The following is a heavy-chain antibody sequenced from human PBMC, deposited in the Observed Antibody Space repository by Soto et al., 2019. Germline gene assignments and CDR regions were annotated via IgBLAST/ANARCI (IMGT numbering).Heavy chain of an antibody. V-gene: IGHV4-4*02. CDR3: ASRGVAGEGGPY. D-gene: IGHD3-10*01. CDR1: GASLSSSNW. CDR2: IYHSGST. J-gene: IGHJ4*02. Sequence: QAQLQESGPGLVKPSGTLSLPCAVSGASLSSSNWWSWVRQPPGKGLEWIGEIYHSGSTNYNPSLNRRATLSGDKSKSQLCLELSAVTAADTAVYYCASRGVAGEGGPYWGQGTLVTVSS.